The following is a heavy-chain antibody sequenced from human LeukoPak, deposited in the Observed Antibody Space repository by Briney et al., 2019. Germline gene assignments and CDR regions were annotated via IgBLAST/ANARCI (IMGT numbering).Heavy chain of an antibody. J-gene: IGHJ4*02. D-gene: IGHD5-18*01. CDR1: GYPFNNYD. CDR3: ARDLASNVDTDIDY. CDR2: INPNSGGT. Sequence: GASVKVSCKASGYPFNNYDINWVRQAPGQGLEWMGWINPNSGGTNYAQKFQGRVTMTRDTSISTAYMELSRLRSDDTAVYYCARDLASNVDTDIDYWGQGTLVTVSS. V-gene: IGHV1-2*02.